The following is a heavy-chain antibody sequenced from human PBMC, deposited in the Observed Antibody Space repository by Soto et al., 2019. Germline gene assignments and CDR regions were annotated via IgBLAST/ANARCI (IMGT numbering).Heavy chain of an antibody. CDR3: GRDEVRNGVGV. V-gene: IGHV3-7*01. CDR2: IKGDGSEK. CDR1: GFTFSNFW. J-gene: IGHJ6*02. Sequence: GGSLRLSCVASGFTFSNFWMSWVRQSPGKGLEWVANIKGDGSEKRYVDSVKGRLTISRDNAKNSVYLQMNSLRVEDTALYYCGRDEVRNGVGVWGQGTTVTVSS.